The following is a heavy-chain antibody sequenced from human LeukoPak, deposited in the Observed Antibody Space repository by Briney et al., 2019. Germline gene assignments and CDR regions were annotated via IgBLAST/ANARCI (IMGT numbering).Heavy chain of an antibody. V-gene: IGHV3-23*01. Sequence: PGGSLRLSCAASGFTFSSYAMSWVRQAPGKGLEWVSSISGSGGSTYYADSVKGRFTISRDNSKNTLYLQMNSLRAEDTAVYYCAKDSMIVSYYFDYWGQGTLVTVSS. CDR3: AKDSMIVSYYFDY. CDR1: GFTFSSYA. CDR2: ISGSGGST. D-gene: IGHD3-22*01. J-gene: IGHJ4*02.